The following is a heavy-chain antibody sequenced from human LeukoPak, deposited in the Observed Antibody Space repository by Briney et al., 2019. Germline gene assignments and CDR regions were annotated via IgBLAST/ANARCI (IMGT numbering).Heavy chain of an antibody. CDR3: ARDANYDILTGPRGRWFDP. J-gene: IGHJ5*02. Sequence: PSETLSLTCAVSGYSISNGYYWGWIRQPPGKGLEWIGNIYHSGSTYHNPSLRSRVTISVDTSKNQFSLKLSSVTAADTAVYYCARDANYDILTGPRGRWFDPWGQGTLVTVSS. V-gene: IGHV4-38-2*02. CDR1: GYSISNGYY. D-gene: IGHD3-9*01. CDR2: IYHSGST.